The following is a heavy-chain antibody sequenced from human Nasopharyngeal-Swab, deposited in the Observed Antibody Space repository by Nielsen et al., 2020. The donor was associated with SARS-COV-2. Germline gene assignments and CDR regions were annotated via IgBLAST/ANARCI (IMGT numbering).Heavy chain of an antibody. D-gene: IGHD3-9*01. CDR3: AKDFYDILTGGVDY. V-gene: IGHV3-9*01. Sequence: SLKISCAASGFTFDGYAMHWVRQAPGKGLEWVSGISWNSGSIGYADSVKGRFTISRDNAKNSLYLQMNSLRAEDTALYYCAKDFYDILTGGVDYWGQGTLVTVSS. CDR1: GFTFDGYA. J-gene: IGHJ4*02. CDR2: ISWNSGSI.